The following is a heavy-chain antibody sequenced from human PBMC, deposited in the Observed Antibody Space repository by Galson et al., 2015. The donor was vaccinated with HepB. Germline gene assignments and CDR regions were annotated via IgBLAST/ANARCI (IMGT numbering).Heavy chain of an antibody. V-gene: IGHV3-21*04. CDR3: ARVTGLLDYYYYYYMDV. CDR2: ISSSSSYI. CDR1: GFTFSSYS. J-gene: IGHJ6*03. D-gene: IGHD2-15*01. Sequence: SLRLSCAASGFTFSSYSMNWVRQAPGKGLEWVSSISSSSSYIYYADSVKGRFTISRDNAKNSLYLQMNSLRAEDTAVYYCARVTGLLDYYYYYYMDVWGKGTTVTVSS.